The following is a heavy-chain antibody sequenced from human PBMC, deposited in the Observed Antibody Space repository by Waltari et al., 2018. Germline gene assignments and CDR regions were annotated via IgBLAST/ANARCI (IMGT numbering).Heavy chain of an antibody. D-gene: IGHD6-19*01. CDR2: IYYSASP. V-gene: IGHV4-39*01. CDR3: ARNNVVAGLDY. Sequence: QLQLQESGPGLVKPSETLSLTCTVSGGSISSSSYYWGWIRQPPGKGLEWIGSIYYSASPYYNPSLKSRVTISVDTSKNQFSLKLSSVTAADTAVYYCARNNVVAGLDYWGQGTLVTVSS. CDR1: GGSISSSSYY. J-gene: IGHJ4*02.